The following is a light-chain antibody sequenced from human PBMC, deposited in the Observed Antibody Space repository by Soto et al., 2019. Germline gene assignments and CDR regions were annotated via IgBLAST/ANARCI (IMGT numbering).Light chain of an antibody. CDR3: QHYGSSPPEFT. V-gene: IGKV3-20*01. Sequence: EIVLTQSPGTLSLSPEERATLSCRASQSVSSNYLAWYQQRPGQAPRLLIFGASYRAAGIPDRFSGSGSGTDFILTISRLEPEDFAVYYCQHYGSSPPEFTFGPGTKGDSK. CDR1: QSVSSNY. J-gene: IGKJ3*01. CDR2: GAS.